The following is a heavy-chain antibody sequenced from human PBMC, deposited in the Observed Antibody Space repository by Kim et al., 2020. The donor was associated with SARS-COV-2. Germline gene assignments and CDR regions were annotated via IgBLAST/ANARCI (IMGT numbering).Heavy chain of an antibody. CDR1: GGTFSSYA. D-gene: IGHD3-9*01. V-gene: IGHV1-69*13. J-gene: IGHJ3*02. CDR2: IIPIFGTA. Sequence: SVKVSCKASGGTFSSYAISWVRQAPGQGLEWMGGIIPIFGTANYAQKFQGRVTITADESTSTAYMELSSLRSEDTAVYYCARDQDYDILTSYYTPNAFDIWGQGTMVTVSS. CDR3: ARDQDYDILTSYYTPNAFDI.